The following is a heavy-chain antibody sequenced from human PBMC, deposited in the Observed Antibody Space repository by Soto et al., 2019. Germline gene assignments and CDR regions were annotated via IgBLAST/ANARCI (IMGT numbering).Heavy chain of an antibody. CDR2: IYYSGST. Sequence: QVQLQESGPGLVKPSETLSLTCTVSGGSVSSGSYYWSWIRQPPGKGLEWIGYIYYSGSTNYNPSLKSLVTIAVGTSTSQFSLKLSSVTAADTAVYYCARGYSYGSGIYYGMDVWGQGTTVTVSS. D-gene: IGHD3-10*01. CDR1: GGSVSSGSYY. V-gene: IGHV4-61*01. J-gene: IGHJ6*02. CDR3: ARGYSYGSGIYYGMDV.